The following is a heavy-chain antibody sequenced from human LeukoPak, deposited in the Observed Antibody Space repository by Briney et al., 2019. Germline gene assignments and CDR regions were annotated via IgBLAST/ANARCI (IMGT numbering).Heavy chain of an antibody. V-gene: IGHV3-66*01. J-gene: IGHJ6*02. Sequence: PGGSLRLSCAASGFTVSSNYMSWVRQAPGKGLEWVSVIYSGGSTYYADSVKGRFTISRDNSKNTLYLQMNSLRAEDTAVYYCARVKITFGGVIVIDGMDVWGQGTTITVSS. CDR3: ARVKITFGGVIVIDGMDV. CDR2: IYSGGST. D-gene: IGHD3-16*02. CDR1: GFTVSSNY.